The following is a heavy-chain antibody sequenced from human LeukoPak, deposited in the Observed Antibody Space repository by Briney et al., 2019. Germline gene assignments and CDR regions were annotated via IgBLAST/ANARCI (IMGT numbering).Heavy chain of an antibody. V-gene: IGHV3-73*01. CDR2: IRSKANSYAT. CDR3: TKFGNTPSD. Sequence: PGGSLRLSCAASGFTFSGSGMHWVRQASGKGLEWVGRIRSKANSYATAYAASVKGRFTISRDDSKNTAYLQMNSLKTEDTAVYYCTKFGNTPSDWGQGTLVTVSS. CDR1: GFTFSGSG. D-gene: IGHD3-10*01. J-gene: IGHJ4*02.